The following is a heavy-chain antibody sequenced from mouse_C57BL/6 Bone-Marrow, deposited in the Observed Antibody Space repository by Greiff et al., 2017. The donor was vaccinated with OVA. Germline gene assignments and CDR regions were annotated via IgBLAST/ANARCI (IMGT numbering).Heavy chain of an antibody. Sequence: QVQLQQSGPGLVQPSQSLSLTCTVSGFSFTSYGVHWVRQSPGKGLEWLGVIWSGGSTDYNAAFISRLSISKDNSKSQVFLKMNSLQADDTAIYYCATQYYGSSPDWYFDVWGTGTTVTVSS. V-gene: IGHV2-2*01. CDR3: ATQYYGSSPDWYFDV. J-gene: IGHJ1*03. CDR2: IWSGGST. CDR1: GFSFTSYG. D-gene: IGHD1-1*01.